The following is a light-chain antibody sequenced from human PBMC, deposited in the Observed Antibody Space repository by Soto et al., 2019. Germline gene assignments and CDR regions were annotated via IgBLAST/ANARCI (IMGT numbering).Light chain of an antibody. CDR1: QSVSAY. Sequence: EIVMTQSPVTLSLSAGERAILSCRASQSVSAYLAWYQQKPGQPPRLLIYDATIRATGIPDRFSGSGSGADFTLTISRLEPEDFAVYFCQQYGNSPPGTFGQGTRLEIK. CDR2: DAT. V-gene: IGKV3-20*01. J-gene: IGKJ5*01. CDR3: QQYGNSPPGT.